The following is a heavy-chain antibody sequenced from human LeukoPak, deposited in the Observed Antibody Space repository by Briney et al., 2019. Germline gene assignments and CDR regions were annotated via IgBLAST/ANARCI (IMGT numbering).Heavy chain of an antibody. Sequence: SETLSLTCTVSGGSISSGGYYWSWIRQHPGKGLEWIGSIYYSGSTYYNPSLKSRVTISVDTSKNQFSLKLSSVTAADTAVYYCVRVIEVGVDFYYYYMDVWGKGTTVTVSS. CDR2: IYYSGST. CDR1: GGSISSGGYY. V-gene: IGHV4-39*07. D-gene: IGHD3-22*01. CDR3: VRVIEVGVDFYYYYMDV. J-gene: IGHJ6*03.